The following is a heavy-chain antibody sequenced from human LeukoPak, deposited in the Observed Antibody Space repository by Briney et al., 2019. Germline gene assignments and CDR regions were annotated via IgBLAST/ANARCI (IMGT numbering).Heavy chain of an antibody. V-gene: IGHV3-21*01. D-gene: IGHD3-16*02. CDR1: GFTFSSYS. J-gene: IGHJ4*02. Sequence: GGSLRLSCAGSGFTFSSYSMNWVRQARGKGLEGVSSISSSSSYIYYAASVKGRFTISRDNARNSLYLQMNSLRAEDTAVYYCAKDLQSDYVWGSYRYPVDYWGQGTLVTVSS. CDR3: AKDLQSDYVWGSYRYPVDY. CDR2: ISSSSSYI.